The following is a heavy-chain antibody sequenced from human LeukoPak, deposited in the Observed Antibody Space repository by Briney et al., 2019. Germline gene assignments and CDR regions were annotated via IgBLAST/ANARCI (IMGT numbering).Heavy chain of an antibody. D-gene: IGHD6-6*01. CDR1: RFTFSSYW. J-gene: IGHJ4*02. CDR2: INSDGGST. Sequence: GGSLRLSCAASRFTFSSYWMHWVRQAPGKGLVWVSRINSDGGSTIYADSVKGRFTISRDNAKNTLYRQMNSLRDEDTALYYSAKDGTYSSSSSYSFDYWGQGTLVTVSS. V-gene: IGHV3-74*01. CDR3: AKDGTYSSSSSYSFDY.